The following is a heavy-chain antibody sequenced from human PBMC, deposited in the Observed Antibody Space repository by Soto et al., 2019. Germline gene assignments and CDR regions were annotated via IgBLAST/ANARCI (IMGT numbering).Heavy chain of an antibody. J-gene: IGHJ4*02. Sequence: GGSLRLSCAASGFTFSNAWMIWVRQAPGKGLEWVGLIKRQTDGGTTDYAAPVKGRFTISRDDSENTLSLQMNSLNTGDTAVYFCTTDRFSGYYSWDYWGQGTLVTVSS. V-gene: IGHV3-15*07. CDR1: GFTFSNAW. CDR3: TTDRFSGYYSWDY. CDR2: IKRQTDGGTT. D-gene: IGHD3-22*01.